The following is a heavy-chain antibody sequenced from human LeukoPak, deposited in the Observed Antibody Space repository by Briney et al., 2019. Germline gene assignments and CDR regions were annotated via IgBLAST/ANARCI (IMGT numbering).Heavy chain of an antibody. CDR3: AARSGSYYFYFDY. V-gene: IGHV1-69*10. D-gene: IGHD3-10*01. CDR1: GGTFSSYA. J-gene: IGHJ4*02. CDR2: IIPILGTA. Sequence: SVKVSCKASGGTFSSYAISWVRQAPGQGLEWMGGIIPILGTANYAQKFQGRVTITADKSTSTAYMELSSLRSEDTAVYYCAARSGSYYFYFDYWGQGTLVTVSS.